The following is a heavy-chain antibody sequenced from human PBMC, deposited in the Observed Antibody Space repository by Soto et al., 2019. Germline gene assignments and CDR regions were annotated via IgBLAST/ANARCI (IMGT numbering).Heavy chain of an antibody. CDR2: ISPGSRYP. Sequence: QVQLVESGGGLVPPGGSLRLSCAGSGFTFGDSYMSWIRQAPGKGLEWLSYISPGSRYPAYADSVKGRSTISRDNAKRSLYLQMMSLTAEDTAIYYCVRGGGGGLFDPWGQGTMVTVSS. J-gene: IGHJ5*02. CDR3: VRGGGGGLFDP. D-gene: IGHD2-15*01. CDR1: GFTFGDSY. V-gene: IGHV3-11*06.